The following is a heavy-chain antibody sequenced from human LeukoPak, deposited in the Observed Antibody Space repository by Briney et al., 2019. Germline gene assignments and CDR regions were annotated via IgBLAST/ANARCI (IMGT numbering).Heavy chain of an antibody. D-gene: IGHD6-6*01. Sequence: PSETLSLTCAVYGGSFSGYYWSWIRQPPGKGLEWIGEINHSGSTNYNPSLKGRVTISVDTSKNQFSLKVSSVTAADTAVYYCARRIAARPRGYWFDPWGQGTLVTVSS. J-gene: IGHJ5*02. CDR3: ARRIAARPRGYWFDP. V-gene: IGHV4-34*01. CDR1: GGSFSGYY. CDR2: INHSGST.